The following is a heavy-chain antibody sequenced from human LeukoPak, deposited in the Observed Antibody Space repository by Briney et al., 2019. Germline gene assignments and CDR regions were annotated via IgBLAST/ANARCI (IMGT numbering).Heavy chain of an antibody. CDR3: AKDRIVVSYYFDY. D-gene: IGHD3-22*01. CDR2: ISGSGGST. V-gene: IGHV3-23*01. Sequence: GGSLRLSCAASGFTFSSYAMSWVRQAPGKGLEWVSAISGSGGSTYYADSVKGRFTISRDNPKNTLYLQMNSLRAEDTAVYYCAKDRIVVSYYFDYWGQGTLVTVSS. CDR1: GFTFSSYA. J-gene: IGHJ4*02.